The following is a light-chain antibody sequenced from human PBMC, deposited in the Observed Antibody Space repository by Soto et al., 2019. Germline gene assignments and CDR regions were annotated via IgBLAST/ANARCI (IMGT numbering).Light chain of an antibody. J-gene: IGKJ1*01. Sequence: EIVMTQSPATLSVSPGERATLSCRASQSVFSSLAWYQQRPGQAPRLLIYGSATRATGIPDRFSGSGSGTEFTLTISSLQSEDSAVYYCQQYHSWQAFGQGTKVDIK. CDR1: QSVFSS. V-gene: IGKV3-15*01. CDR2: GSA. CDR3: QQYHSWQA.